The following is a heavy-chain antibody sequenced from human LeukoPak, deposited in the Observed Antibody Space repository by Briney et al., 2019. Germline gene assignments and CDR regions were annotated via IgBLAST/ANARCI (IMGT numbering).Heavy chain of an antibody. V-gene: IGHV1-18*01. CDR2: ISAYNGNT. J-gene: IGHJ6*03. CDR1: GYTFTSYG. D-gene: IGHD3-10*01. Sequence: GAPVKVSCKASGYTFTSYGISWVRQAPGQGLEWMGWISAYNGNTNYAQKLQGRVTMTTDTSTSTAYMKLRSLRSDDTAVYYCARTHLPYALLWFGELPIPNYYYYYMDVWGKGTTVTASS. CDR3: ARTHLPYALLWFGELPIPNYYYYYMDV.